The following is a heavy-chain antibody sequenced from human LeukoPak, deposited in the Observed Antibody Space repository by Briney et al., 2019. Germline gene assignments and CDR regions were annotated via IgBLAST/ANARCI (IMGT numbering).Heavy chain of an antibody. CDR3: ARDFHYGYGDFVPDAFDI. CDR1: GYTFTNYG. D-gene: IGHD4-17*01. J-gene: IGHJ3*02. V-gene: IGHV1-18*01. Sequence: ASVKVSCRASGYTFTNYGISWVRQAPGQGLEWMGWISGYNDNTKYAQKLQGRVILTTDTSTSTAYMELRSLRSDDTAVYYCARDFHYGYGDFVPDAFDIWGQGTMVTISS. CDR2: ISGYNDNT.